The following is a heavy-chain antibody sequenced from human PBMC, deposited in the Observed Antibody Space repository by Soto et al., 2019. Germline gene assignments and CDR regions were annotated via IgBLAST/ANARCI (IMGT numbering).Heavy chain of an antibody. J-gene: IGHJ6*02. Sequence: GGSLRLSCAASGFTFSSYGMHWVRQAPGKGLEWVAVISYDGSNKYYADSVKGRFTISRDNSKNTLYLQMNSLRAEDTAVYYCANLAPWGYSYGYSYYYYGMDVWGQGTTVTVSS. V-gene: IGHV3-30*18. CDR2: ISYDGSNK. CDR1: GFTFSSYG. CDR3: ANLAPWGYSYGYSYYYYGMDV. D-gene: IGHD5-18*01.